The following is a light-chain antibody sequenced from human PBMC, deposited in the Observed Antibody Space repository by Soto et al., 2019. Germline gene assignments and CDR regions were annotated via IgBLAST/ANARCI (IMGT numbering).Light chain of an antibody. CDR3: QQLKSYPQT. J-gene: IGKJ1*01. Sequence: DIELTQSPSPLSASVGDRVTITCRASQPISTWLAWYQEKPGKAPKLLMYAASTLQSGVPSRFSGSGSGTEFTLTISSLQPEDFATYYCQQLKSYPQTFGQGTKVDIK. CDR1: QPISTW. CDR2: AAS. V-gene: IGKV1-5*01.